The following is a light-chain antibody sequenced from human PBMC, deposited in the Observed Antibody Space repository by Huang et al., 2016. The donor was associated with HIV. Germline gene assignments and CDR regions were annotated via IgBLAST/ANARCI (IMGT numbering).Light chain of an antibody. CDR1: QSVGSN. CDR2: GAY. Sequence: EIVMTQSPATLSVSPGERVPLSCRARQSVGSNSAWYQQKPGQAPRLLIFGAYKRAIGIPPRFSGSGSGTEFTLTISSLQSEDFAVYYCQQYDTPPTTFGPGTRVDIK. J-gene: IGKJ3*01. CDR3: QQYDTPPTT. V-gene: IGKV3-15*01.